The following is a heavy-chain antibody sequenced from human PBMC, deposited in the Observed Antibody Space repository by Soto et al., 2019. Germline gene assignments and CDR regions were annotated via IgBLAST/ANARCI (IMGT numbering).Heavy chain of an antibody. J-gene: IGHJ4*02. V-gene: IGHV3-23*01. Sequence: EVQLLESGGGLVQPGGPLRFSCAASGFTFTSYALSWVRQAQGKGREWVPAFSGSGGSTYYADSVKGRFTISRDNSKNTLYLQMNSLRAEDTAVYYCAKDLYSGSYPPGYWGQGTLVTVSS. CDR3: AKDLYSGSYPPGY. CDR1: GFTFTSYA. CDR2: FSGSGGST. D-gene: IGHD1-26*01.